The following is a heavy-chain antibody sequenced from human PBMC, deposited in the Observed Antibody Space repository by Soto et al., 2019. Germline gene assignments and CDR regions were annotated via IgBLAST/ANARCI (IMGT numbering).Heavy chain of an antibody. Sequence: QVQLVQSGAEVKKPGASVKVSCKASGYTFSRSGISWVRQAPGQGLEWMGWINGYNGNTNYTQKMQGRITMTTDTSAGTVYMERRSLRSDDTAVYYCARMGDVPYYYYGMDVWGQGTTVIVSS. V-gene: IGHV1-18*01. D-gene: IGHD3-16*01. CDR2: INGYNGNT. CDR3: ARMGDVPYYYYGMDV. CDR1: GYTFSRSG. J-gene: IGHJ6*02.